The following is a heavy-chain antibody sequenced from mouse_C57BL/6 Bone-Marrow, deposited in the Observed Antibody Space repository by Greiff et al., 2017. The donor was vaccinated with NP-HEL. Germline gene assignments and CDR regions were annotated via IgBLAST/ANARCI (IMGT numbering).Heavy chain of an antibody. D-gene: IGHD1-2*01. Sequence: EVQLQQSGPELVKPGASVKISCKASGYTFTDYYMNWVKQSHGKSLEWIGDINPNNGGTSYNQKFKGKATLTVDKSSSTAYMELRSLTSEDSAVYYCARGYVNWGQGTTLTVSS. CDR3: ARGYVN. J-gene: IGHJ2*01. V-gene: IGHV1-26*01. CDR1: GYTFTDYY. CDR2: INPNNGGT.